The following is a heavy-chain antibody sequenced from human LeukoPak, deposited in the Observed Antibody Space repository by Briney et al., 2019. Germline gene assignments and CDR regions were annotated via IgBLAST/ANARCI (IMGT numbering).Heavy chain of an antibody. V-gene: IGHV4-30-2*01. D-gene: IGHD1-26*01. Sequence: SETLSLTCAVAGGSISSGGYSWSWIRQPPGKGLEWIGYIYHSGSTYYNTSLKSRVTISVDRSKNQFSLKLSSVTAADPAVYYCARDDPLLNWFDPWGQGTLVTVSS. J-gene: IGHJ5*02. CDR3: ARDDPLLNWFDP. CDR1: GGSISSGGYS. CDR2: IYHSGST.